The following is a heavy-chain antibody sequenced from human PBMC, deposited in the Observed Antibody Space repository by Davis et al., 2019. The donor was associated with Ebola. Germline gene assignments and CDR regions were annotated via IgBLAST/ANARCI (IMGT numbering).Heavy chain of an antibody. CDR2: IDWDDDK. J-gene: IGHJ4*02. Sequence: SGPTLVKPTQTLTLTCTVSGFSLSTYGVCVSWIRQPPGKALEWLARIDWDDDKYYNTFLKTRLTISKDTSKNQVVLTMTNMDPVDTATYYCAHSHGDYWGQGTLVTVSS. V-gene: IGHV2-70*12. CDR1: GFSLSTYGVC. CDR3: AHSHGDY.